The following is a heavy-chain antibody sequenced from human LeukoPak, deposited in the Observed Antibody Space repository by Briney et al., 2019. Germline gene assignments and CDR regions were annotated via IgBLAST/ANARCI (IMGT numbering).Heavy chain of an antibody. J-gene: IGHJ4*02. D-gene: IGHD3-3*01. CDR3: AKDEGYYDFWSGYYTRYYFDY. V-gene: IGHV3-30*02. CDR1: GFTFSSYG. CDR2: IRYDGSNK. Sequence: PGGSLRLSCAASGFTFSSYGMHWVRQAPGKGLEWVAFIRYDGSNKYYADSVKGRFTISRDNSKNTLYLQMNSLRAEDTAVYYCAKDEGYYDFWSGYYTRYYFDYWGQGTLVTVSS.